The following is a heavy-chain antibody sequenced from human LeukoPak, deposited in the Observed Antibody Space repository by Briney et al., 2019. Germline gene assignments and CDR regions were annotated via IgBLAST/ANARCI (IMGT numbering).Heavy chain of an antibody. D-gene: IGHD1/OR15-1a*01. J-gene: IGHJ4*02. Sequence: SGGSLRLSCAASGFTFSSYSMNWVRQAPGKGLEWVSGISGSGGTTYYADSVKGQFTISRDNSKITLYLQMNSLRAEDTAVYYCAKVRANRFASFDYWGQGTLVTVSS. V-gene: IGHV3-23*01. CDR1: GFTFSSYS. CDR2: ISGSGGTT. CDR3: AKVRANRFASFDY.